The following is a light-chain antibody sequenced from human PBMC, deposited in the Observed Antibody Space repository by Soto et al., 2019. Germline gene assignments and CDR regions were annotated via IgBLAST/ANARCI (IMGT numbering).Light chain of an antibody. J-gene: IGKJ2*01. Sequence: IQMTQSLSSLSVSVRDGVTLTSRATHTIATSLNWYKQKQAQVLVILIYVASHLHVGVPSRFTGSGYGTDFTLTINNLQPEDFAIYYCQQFYYYPHTFGQGTKLEVK. CDR1: HTIATS. V-gene: IGKV1-39*01. CDR3: QQFYYYPHT. CDR2: VAS.